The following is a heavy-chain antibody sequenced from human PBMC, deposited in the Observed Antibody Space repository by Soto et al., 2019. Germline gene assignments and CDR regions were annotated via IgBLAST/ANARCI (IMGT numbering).Heavy chain of an antibody. CDR3: AASIFYYGMDV. CDR2: IYPGDSDT. Sequence: GESLKISCQATGYMFTAYGIGWVRQVPGKGLEWMGIIYPGDSDTKYNPSFQGQVTISADKSITTTYLQWSSLKASDTAIYYCAASIFYYGMDVWGQGTTVTVSS. CDR1: GYMFTAYG. V-gene: IGHV5-51*01. J-gene: IGHJ6*02.